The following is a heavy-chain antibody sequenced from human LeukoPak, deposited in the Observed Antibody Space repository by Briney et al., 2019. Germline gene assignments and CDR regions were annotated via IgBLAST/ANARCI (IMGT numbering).Heavy chain of an antibody. D-gene: IGHD3-22*01. V-gene: IGHV4-4*07. CDR1: GGSISSYY. CDR3: ARVHQDPNYYDSRPDAFDI. J-gene: IGHJ3*02. CDR2: IYTSGTT. Sequence: SETLSLTCTVSGGSISSYYWSWIRQPAGKGLEWIGRIYTSGTTHYNPSLKSRVTMSVDTSKNQFSLKLSSVTAADTAVYYCARVHQDPNYYDSRPDAFDIWGQGTMVTVSS.